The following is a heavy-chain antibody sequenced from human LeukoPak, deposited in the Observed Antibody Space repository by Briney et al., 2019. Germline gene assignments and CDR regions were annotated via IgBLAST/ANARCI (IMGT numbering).Heavy chain of an antibody. D-gene: IGHD3-22*01. CDR3: ARDLASYYDSSPLGR. CDR2: INPSGGST. V-gene: IGHV1-46*01. Sequence: GASVKVSCKASGYTFTSYYMHWVRQAPGQGLEWMGIINPSGGSTSYAQKFQGRVTMTRDMSTSTVYMELSSLRSEDTPVYYCARDLASYYDSSPLGRWGQGTLVTVSS. J-gene: IGHJ4*02. CDR1: GYTFTSYY.